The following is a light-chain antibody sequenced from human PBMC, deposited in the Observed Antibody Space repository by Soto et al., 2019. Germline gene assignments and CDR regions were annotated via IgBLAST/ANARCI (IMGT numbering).Light chain of an antibody. CDR1: SSNVGGYNF. V-gene: IGLV2-23*02. J-gene: IGLJ2*01. Sequence: QSALTQPASVSGSPGQSIAISCTGTSSNVGGYNFVSWYQQHPGKAPKLLIYEVNKRPSGVSNRFSGSKSDNTASLTISGLQAEDEAGYYCCSYGGDRIFGGGTKLTVL. CDR2: EVN. CDR3: CSYGGDRI.